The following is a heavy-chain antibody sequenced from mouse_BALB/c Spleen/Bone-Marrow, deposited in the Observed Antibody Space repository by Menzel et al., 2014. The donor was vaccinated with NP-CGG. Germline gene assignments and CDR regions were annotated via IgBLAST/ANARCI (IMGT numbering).Heavy chain of an antibody. CDR1: GYTFTDTW. Sequence: VHLVESGPELAKPGASVKMSCKASGYTFTDTWIHWIKQRPGQGLEWIGYINPSTGYAEYNQNFKDKATLTVDKSSCTAYMQLSSLTSEDSAVYYCARDYWGQGTTLTVSS. J-gene: IGHJ2*01. CDR2: INPSTGYA. V-gene: IGHV1-7*01. CDR3: ARDY.